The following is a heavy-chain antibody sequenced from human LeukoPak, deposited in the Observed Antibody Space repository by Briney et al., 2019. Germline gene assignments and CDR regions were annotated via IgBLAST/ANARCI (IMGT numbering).Heavy chain of an antibody. CDR3: ARLRSWTGYYYYMDV. Sequence: GGSLRLSCAASGFTFSSYGMHWVRQAPGKGLEWVAVISYDGSNKYYADSVKGRFTISRDNSKNTLYLQMNSLRAEDTAVYYCARLRSWTGYYYYMDVWGKGTTVTVSS. V-gene: IGHV3-30*03. J-gene: IGHJ6*03. CDR2: ISYDGSNK. CDR1: GFTFSSYG. D-gene: IGHD6-13*01.